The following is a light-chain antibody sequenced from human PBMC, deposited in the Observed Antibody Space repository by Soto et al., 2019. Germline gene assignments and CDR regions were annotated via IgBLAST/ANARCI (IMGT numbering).Light chain of an antibody. Sequence: QSALTQPASVSGSPGQSITISCTGTSSDVGSYNLVSWYQQHPGKAPKLMIYEVSKQPSGVSNRFSGSKSGNTASLTISGLQAEDEADYYCCSFAGSSTVVFGGGTKLTVL. CDR3: CSFAGSSTVV. CDR2: EVS. J-gene: IGLJ2*01. CDR1: SSDVGSYNL. V-gene: IGLV2-23*02.